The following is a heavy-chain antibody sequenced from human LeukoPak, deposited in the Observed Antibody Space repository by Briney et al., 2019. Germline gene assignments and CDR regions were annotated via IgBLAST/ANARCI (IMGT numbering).Heavy chain of an antibody. V-gene: IGHV3-7*01. CDR3: ARDHHFGALDY. CDR2: INEGGSVT. D-gene: IGHD1-26*01. Sequence: GGSLRLSCAPSGFTFSTAWMTWVRQAPGKGLEWLGNINEGGSVTNYVDSVRGRFSISRDNAKNTMYLQMSSLRVEDTAVYYRARDHHFGALDYWGQGTLVTVSS. CDR1: GFTFSTAW. J-gene: IGHJ4*02.